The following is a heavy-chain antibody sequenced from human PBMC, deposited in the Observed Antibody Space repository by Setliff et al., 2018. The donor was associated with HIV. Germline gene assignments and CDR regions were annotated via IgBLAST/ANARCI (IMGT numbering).Heavy chain of an antibody. D-gene: IGHD6-13*01. J-gene: IGHJ6*03. CDR2: IAPNSGGT. V-gene: IGHV1-2*06. CDR1: EYTFTSYY. CDR3: SRGDREQLESIHGGVYFYYMNV. Sequence: ASVKVSCKASEYTFTSYYLHWVRQAPGQGLEWMGRIAPNSGGTKYAQKFEGRVTMTRDTSINTVYMEVSSLRSDDTAVYYCSRGDREQLESIHGGVYFYYMNVWGKGTTVTVS.